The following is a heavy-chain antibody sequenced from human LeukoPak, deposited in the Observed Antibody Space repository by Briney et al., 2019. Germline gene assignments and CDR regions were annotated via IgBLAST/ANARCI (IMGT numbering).Heavy chain of an antibody. Sequence: GASVKVSCTASGYTFTGYYMHWVRQAPGQGLEWMGWINLNSGGTNYAQKYQGRVTMTRDTSISTGYMELSRLRSDDTAVYYCARATVDTVMVTDGYYFDYWGQGTLVTVSS. V-gene: IGHV1-2*02. CDR1: GYTFTGYY. CDR2: INLNSGGT. J-gene: IGHJ4*02. D-gene: IGHD5-18*01. CDR3: ARATVDTVMVTDGYYFDY.